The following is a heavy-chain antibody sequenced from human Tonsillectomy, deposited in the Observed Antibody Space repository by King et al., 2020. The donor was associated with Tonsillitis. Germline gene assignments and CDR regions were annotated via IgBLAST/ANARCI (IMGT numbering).Heavy chain of an antibody. V-gene: IGHV3-23*04. CDR3: AKIVVDYDILTGYSGEPFDY. CDR2: ISGSGCST. D-gene: IGHD3-9*01. CDR1: GFPFSSYA. Sequence: VQLVESGGGLVQPGGSLRLSCAASGFPFSSYAISWVRQAPGKGMEWVAAISGSGCSTYYADSGKGPFTITRDNSKNTLYLQMNSLRAEDTAVYYCAKIVVDYDILTGYSGEPFDYWGQGTLVTVSS. J-gene: IGHJ4*02.